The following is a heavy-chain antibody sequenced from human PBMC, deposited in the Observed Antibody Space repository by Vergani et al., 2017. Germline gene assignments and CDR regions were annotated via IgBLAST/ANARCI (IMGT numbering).Heavy chain of an antibody. V-gene: IGHV4-59*11. J-gene: IGHJ5*02. CDR3: ASDTHSGQSADR. CDR2: IHYSENT. CDR1: FDSIRNLY. Sequence: QVQLQESGPGLVKSSETLSLTCSVSFDSIRNLYCNWIRQPPGKRLEWIGSIHYSENTNYNPSLKTRVTISVDTSKNQFSLALTSVTAADTAVYYCASDTHSGQSADRWGQGILVTVTS. D-gene: IGHD6-19*01.